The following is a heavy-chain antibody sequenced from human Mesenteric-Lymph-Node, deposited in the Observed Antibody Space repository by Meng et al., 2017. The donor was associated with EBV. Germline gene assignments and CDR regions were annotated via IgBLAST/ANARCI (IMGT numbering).Heavy chain of an antibody. J-gene: IGHJ4*02. V-gene: IGHV1-18*01. D-gene: IGHD6-19*01. CDR3: ARGAPWGYSSGGGDY. CDR2: ISPYNGHT. CDR1: GYTFTNYG. Sequence: QFQAVKSGAEVKKPGASVKVSCKASGYTFTNYGIIWVRQAPGQGLEWMGWISPYNGHTNYAQKVQGRVTMTTDTSTSTAYMDLGSLIFDDTAVYYCARGAPWGYSSGGGDYWGQGTLVTVSS.